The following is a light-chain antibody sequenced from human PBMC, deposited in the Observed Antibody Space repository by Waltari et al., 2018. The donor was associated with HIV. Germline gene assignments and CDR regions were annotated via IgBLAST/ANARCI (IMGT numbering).Light chain of an antibody. CDR3: EQLKTYPVT. J-gene: IGKJ4*01. V-gene: IGKV1-9*01. CDR1: QAVGSY. CDR2: AVS. Sequence: IQLTQSPSFLSASVGDRVRITCRATQAVGSYLAWYQKKPGKAPNLLIYAVSVLQSVVPSRFSGSGTGTKCTLNISGRQPEDLATDYCEQLKTYPVTFGGGTKVDSK.